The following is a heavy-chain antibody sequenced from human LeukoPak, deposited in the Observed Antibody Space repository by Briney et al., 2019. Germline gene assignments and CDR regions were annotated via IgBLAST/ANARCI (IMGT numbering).Heavy chain of an antibody. J-gene: IGHJ3*02. CDR3: ASSLWSGYYSAFDI. V-gene: IGHV4-34*01. CDR2: IYHSGST. Sequence: QTLSLTRAVYGGSSSGYYRSWIRHPPGKGLEWIGEIYHSGSTNYNPSLKSRVTISVDTSKNQFSLKLSSVTAADTAVYYCASSLWSGYYSAFDIWGQGTMVTVSS. CDR1: GGSSSGYY. D-gene: IGHD3-3*01.